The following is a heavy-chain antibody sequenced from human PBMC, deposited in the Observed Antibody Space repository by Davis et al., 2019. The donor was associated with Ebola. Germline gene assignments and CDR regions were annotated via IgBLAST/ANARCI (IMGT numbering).Heavy chain of an antibody. D-gene: IGHD6-13*01. CDR2: IYYSGSS. CDR1: GCPISSSSYH. V-gene: IGHV4-39*01. Sequence: SEPLSLTCSASGCPISSSSYHWGCIRPPPGKGLVWIGSIYYSGSSYYNPSLKSRVTITVDTARNQFSLKLSSVTAADTAVYYCARYPGMAVVGTGYYYGMDVWGQGTTVTVSS. CDR3: ARYPGMAVVGTGYYYGMDV. J-gene: IGHJ6*02.